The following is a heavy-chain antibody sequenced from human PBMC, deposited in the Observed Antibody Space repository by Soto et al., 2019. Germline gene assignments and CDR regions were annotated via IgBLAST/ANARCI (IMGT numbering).Heavy chain of an antibody. CDR1: GFIFSDYY. Sequence: VQLVESGGGSVKPGGSLRLSCVASGFIFSDYYMSWIRQTPGRGLEWASDISTNGRNIYYADSVKGRFTISRDNTKNSLYLQMNSLRAEDTAVYYCARLPPPSGSGGSCSPYWGQGNLVTVSS. V-gene: IGHV3-11*01. CDR2: ISTNGRNI. J-gene: IGHJ4*02. D-gene: IGHD2-15*01. CDR3: ARLPPPSGSGGSCSPY.